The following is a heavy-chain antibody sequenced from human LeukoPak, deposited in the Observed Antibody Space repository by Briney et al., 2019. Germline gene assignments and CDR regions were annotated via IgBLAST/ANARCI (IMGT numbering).Heavy chain of an antibody. CDR1: GFTFSSYS. V-gene: IGHV3-48*01. Sequence: GGSLRLSCAASGFTFSSYSMNWVRQAPGKGLEWVSYISSSSSTIYYADSVKGRFTISRDNAKNSLYLQMNSLRAEDTAVYYCARDGSRGYDILTGYNYWGQGTLVTVSS. D-gene: IGHD3-9*01. CDR2: ISSSSSTI. CDR3: ARDGSRGYDILTGYNY. J-gene: IGHJ4*02.